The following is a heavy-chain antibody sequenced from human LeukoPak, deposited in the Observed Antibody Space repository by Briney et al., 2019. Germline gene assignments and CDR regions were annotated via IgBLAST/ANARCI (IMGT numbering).Heavy chain of an antibody. CDR3: ARGDYGSGSYYNWGMAFDY. J-gene: IGHJ4*02. V-gene: IGHV3-53*01. CDR2: IYSGGST. D-gene: IGHD3-10*01. Sequence: GGSLRLSCAASGFTVSSNYMSWVRQAPGKGLEWVSVIYSGGSTYYADSVKGRFTISRDNSKNTLYLQMNSLRAEDTAVYYCARGDYGSGSYYNWGMAFDYWGQGTLVTVSS. CDR1: GFTVSSNY.